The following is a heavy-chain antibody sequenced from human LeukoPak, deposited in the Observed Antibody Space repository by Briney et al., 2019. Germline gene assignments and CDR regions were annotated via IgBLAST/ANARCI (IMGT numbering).Heavy chain of an antibody. CDR1: EFTCNSYW. CDR3: ARGYSDFEY. J-gene: IGHJ4*02. CDR2: INSDGSST. D-gene: IGHD3-3*01. Sequence: GGPVRLSCAASEFTCNSYWRHWVRQAPGKGLVWVSRINSDGSSTSYADSVKGRFTMSRDNAKSTLYLKLNSLRAEDTAVYYCARGYSDFEYWGQGTLVTVSS. V-gene: IGHV3-74*01.